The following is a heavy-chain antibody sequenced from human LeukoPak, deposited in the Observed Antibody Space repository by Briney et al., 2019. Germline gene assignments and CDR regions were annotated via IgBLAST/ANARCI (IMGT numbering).Heavy chain of an antibody. CDR2: IGTAGDT. J-gene: IGHJ2*01. V-gene: IGHV3-13*01. CDR3: ARVSRVRVPGGEGCYWYFDL. Sequence: GGSLRLSCAASGFTFSSYDMHWVRQATGKGLEWVSAIGTAGDTYYPGSVKGRFTISRENAKNSLYLQMNSLRAGDTAVYYCARVSRVRVPGGEGCYWYFDLWGRGTLVTVSS. D-gene: IGHD2-21*01. CDR1: GFTFSSYD.